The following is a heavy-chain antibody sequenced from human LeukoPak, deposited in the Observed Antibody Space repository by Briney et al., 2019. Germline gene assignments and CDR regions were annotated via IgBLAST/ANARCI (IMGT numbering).Heavy chain of an antibody. Sequence: PGGSLRLSCAASGFTFDDCAMHWVHQAPGKGLEWVSLISGDGGGTYYADSVKGRFTISRDNSKNSLYLQMNSLRTEDTALYYCAKARVGSKWDSVDYWGQGILVTVSS. CDR2: ISGDGGGT. D-gene: IGHD1-26*01. CDR3: AKARVGSKWDSVDY. V-gene: IGHV3-43*02. J-gene: IGHJ4*02. CDR1: GFTFDDCA.